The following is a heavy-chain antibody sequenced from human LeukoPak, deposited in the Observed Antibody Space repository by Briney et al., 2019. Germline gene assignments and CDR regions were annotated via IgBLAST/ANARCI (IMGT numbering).Heavy chain of an antibody. J-gene: IGHJ4*02. D-gene: IGHD3-3*01. CDR2: ISSSSSTI. CDR1: GFTFSSYS. CDR3: ARDRQVDFWSGYYLGYFDY. Sequence: GGSLRLSCAASGFTFSSYSMNWVRQAPGKGLEGVSYISSSSSTIYYAVSVKGRFTISRDNAKNSLYLQMNSLRAEDTAVYYCARDRQVDFWSGYYLGYFDYWGQGTLVTVSS. V-gene: IGHV3-48*01.